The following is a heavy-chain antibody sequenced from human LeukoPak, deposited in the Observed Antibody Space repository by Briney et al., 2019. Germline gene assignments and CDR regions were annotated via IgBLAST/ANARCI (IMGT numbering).Heavy chain of an antibody. CDR1: GFIFSSYG. V-gene: IGHV3-33*01. Sequence: GRSLRLSCEASGFIFSSYGMHWVRQAPGKGLEWLAVIWYDGSNKYYAESVTGRFTISRDNSQNTLYLQVNSLRVEDTAVYYCARGRPHGNDYWGQGTLVTVSS. D-gene: IGHD4-23*01. CDR3: ARGRPHGNDY. CDR2: IWYDGSNK. J-gene: IGHJ4*02.